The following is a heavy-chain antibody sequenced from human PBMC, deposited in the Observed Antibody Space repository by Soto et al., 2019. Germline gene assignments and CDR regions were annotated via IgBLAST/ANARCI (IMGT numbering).Heavy chain of an antibody. CDR1: GFTFSSYG. Sequence: GGSLRLSCAASGFTFSSYGMHWVRQAPGKGLEWVAVISYDGSNKYYADSVKGRFTISRDNSKNTLYLQMNSLRAEDTAVYYCAKAGGMDVWGQGTTVTVSS. J-gene: IGHJ6*02. D-gene: IGHD3-10*01. CDR3: AKAGGMDV. CDR2: ISYDGSNK. V-gene: IGHV3-30*18.